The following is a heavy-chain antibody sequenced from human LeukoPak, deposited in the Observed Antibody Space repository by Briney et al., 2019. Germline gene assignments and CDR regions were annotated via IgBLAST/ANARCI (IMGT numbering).Heavy chain of an antibody. Sequence: SETLSLTCTVSGYSITSGYYWGWIRQPPGKGLEWIGSLYHSGNTYYNASLKSQVSISIDTSKNQFSLRLTSVTAADTAAYYCARQTGSGLFILPGGQGTLVTVSS. CDR3: ARQTGSGLFILP. CDR2: LYHSGNT. CDR1: GYSITSGYY. V-gene: IGHV4-38-2*02. D-gene: IGHD3/OR15-3a*01. J-gene: IGHJ4*02.